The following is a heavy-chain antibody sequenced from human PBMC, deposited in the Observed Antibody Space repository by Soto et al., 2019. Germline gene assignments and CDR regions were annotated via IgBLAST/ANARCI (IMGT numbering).Heavy chain of an antibody. Sequence: EVQLVESGGGLVQPGGSLRLSCAASGFTFSTYTMNWVRQAPGKGLEWVSSISTSSSYIYYADSVKGRFTISRDNAKKSLYLQMNSLRAEDTAVYYCAREYVVTMVRGAREGDYYYYYGMDVWGQGTTVTVSS. D-gene: IGHD3-10*01. J-gene: IGHJ6*02. CDR2: ISTSSSYI. CDR3: AREYVVTMVRGAREGDYYYYYGMDV. V-gene: IGHV3-21*01. CDR1: GFTFSTYT.